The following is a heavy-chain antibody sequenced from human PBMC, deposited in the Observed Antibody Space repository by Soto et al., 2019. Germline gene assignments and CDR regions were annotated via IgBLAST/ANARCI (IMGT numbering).Heavy chain of an antibody. J-gene: IGHJ5*02. CDR2: ISSSGSTI. V-gene: IGHV3-11*01. CDR1: GFTFSDYY. CDR3: ARDDTRSYYDFWSKFDP. Sequence: PGGSLRLSCAASGFTFSDYYMSWIRQAPGKGLEWVSYISSSGSTIYYADSVKGRFTISRDNAKNSLYLQMNSLRAEDTAVYYCARDDTRSYYDFWSKFDPWGQGTLVTVSS. D-gene: IGHD3-3*01.